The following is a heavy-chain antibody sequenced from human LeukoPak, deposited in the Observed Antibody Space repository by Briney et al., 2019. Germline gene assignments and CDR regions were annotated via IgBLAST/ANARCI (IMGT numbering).Heavy chain of an antibody. Sequence: SVKVSCKASGGTFSSYAISWVRQAPGQGLEWMGGIIPIFGTANYAQKFQGRVTITTDESTSTAYMELSSLRSEDTAAYYCARVDYDSSGYYPRMDVWGKGTTVTVSS. CDR3: ARVDYDSSGYYPRMDV. CDR1: GGTFSSYA. V-gene: IGHV1-69*05. J-gene: IGHJ6*04. CDR2: IIPIFGTA. D-gene: IGHD3-22*01.